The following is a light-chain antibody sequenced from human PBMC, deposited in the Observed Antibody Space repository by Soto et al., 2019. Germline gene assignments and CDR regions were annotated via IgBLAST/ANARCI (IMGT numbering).Light chain of an antibody. V-gene: IGLV1-40*01. CDR3: QSYDSSLTVV. Sequence: QAVVTQPPSVSGAPGQRVTISCTGSSSNIGAGYDVHWYQQFPGTTPKFLIYGNTNRPSGVPDRFSASKSGTSASLDITGLPAEDEAEYFCQSYDSSLTVVFGGGTKVTVL. J-gene: IGLJ2*01. CDR2: GNT. CDR1: SSNIGAGYD.